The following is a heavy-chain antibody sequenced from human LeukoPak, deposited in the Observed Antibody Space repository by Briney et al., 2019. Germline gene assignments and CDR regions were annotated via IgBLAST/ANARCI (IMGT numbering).Heavy chain of an antibody. J-gene: IGHJ5*02. D-gene: IGHD6-13*01. CDR3: ARDIAAAASSST. Sequence: GGSLRLSCAASGFTVSSNYMSWVRQAPGKGLEWVPVIYSGGSTYYADSVKGRFTISRDNSKNTLYLQMNSLRAEDTAVYYCARDIAAAASSSTWGQGTLVTVSS. V-gene: IGHV3-66*01. CDR2: IYSGGST. CDR1: GFTVSSNY.